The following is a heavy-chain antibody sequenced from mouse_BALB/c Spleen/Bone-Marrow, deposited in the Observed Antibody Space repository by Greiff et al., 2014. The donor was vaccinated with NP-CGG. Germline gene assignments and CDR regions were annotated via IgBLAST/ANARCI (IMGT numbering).Heavy chain of an antibody. J-gene: IGHJ4*01. CDR2: IDPANGNT. V-gene: IGHV14-3*02. Sequence: VQLQQSGAELVKPGASVKLSCTASGFNIKDTYMHWVKQRPEQGLEWIGRIDPANGNTKFDQKFQGKATITADTSSNTAYLQLRSLTSEDTAVYYCARYYRYYYAMDYWGQGTSVTVSS. D-gene: IGHD1-1*01. CDR1: GFNIKDTY. CDR3: ARYYRYYYAMDY.